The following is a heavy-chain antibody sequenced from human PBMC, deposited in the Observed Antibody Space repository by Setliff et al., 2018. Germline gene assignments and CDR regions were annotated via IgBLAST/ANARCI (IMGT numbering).Heavy chain of an antibody. D-gene: IGHD3-22*01. J-gene: IGHJ5*01. Sequence: GGSLRLSCPVSGITFINAWMTWVRQAPGKGPEWVGRIKSSREGATSDYGAPAKGRFTISRDDSKQMIFLQMHNLKTEDTGFYYCATGPRDSRNYLTWLGSWGQGTLVTVS. CDR1: GITFINAW. CDR3: ATGPRDSRNYLTWLGS. CDR2: IKSSREGATS. V-gene: IGHV3-15*01.